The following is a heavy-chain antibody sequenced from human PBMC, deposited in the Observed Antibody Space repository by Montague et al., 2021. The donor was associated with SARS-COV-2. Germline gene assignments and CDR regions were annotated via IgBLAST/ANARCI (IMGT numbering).Heavy chain of an antibody. J-gene: IGHJ3*02. CDR3: ARQENSSGWFKPDAFDI. CDR1: GGSISSSSYY. D-gene: IGHD6-19*01. Sequence: SETLSLTCTVSGGSISSSSYYWGWIRQPPGKGLEWIGSIYYSGSTYYNPSLKSRVTISVDTSKNPFSLKLSSVTAAATAVYYCARQENSSGWFKPDAFDIWGQGTMVTVSS. CDR2: IYYSGST. V-gene: IGHV4-39*01.